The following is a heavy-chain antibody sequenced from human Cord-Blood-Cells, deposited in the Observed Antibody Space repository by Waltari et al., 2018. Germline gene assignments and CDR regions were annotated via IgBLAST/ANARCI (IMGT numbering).Heavy chain of an antibody. Sequence: QVQLVQSGAEVKKPGSSVKVSCKASGRPFRSSAISWVRQAPGQGLEWMGGIIPIFGTANYAQKFQGRVTITADESTSTAYMELSSLRSEDTAVYYCASGGDDYGDYYFDYWGQGTLVTVSS. J-gene: IGHJ4*02. V-gene: IGHV1-69*01. D-gene: IGHD4-17*01. CDR1: GRPFRSSA. CDR2: IIPIFGTA. CDR3: ASGGDDYGDYYFDY.